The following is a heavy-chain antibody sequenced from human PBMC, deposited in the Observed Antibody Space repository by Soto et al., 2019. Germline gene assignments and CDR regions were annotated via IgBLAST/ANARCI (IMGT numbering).Heavy chain of an antibody. CDR2: IRSKANSYAT. J-gene: IGHJ6*02. V-gene: IGHV3-73*01. Sequence: GGSLRLSCAASWFMFSDSSMSWVRPAFGKGLEWVGRIRSKANSYATAYAASVKGRFTISRDDSKNTAYLQMNSLKSEDTAVYYCTRQATGYGLDVWGQGTTVTVSS. CDR3: TRQATGYGLDV. CDR1: WFMFSDSS. D-gene: IGHD5-12*01.